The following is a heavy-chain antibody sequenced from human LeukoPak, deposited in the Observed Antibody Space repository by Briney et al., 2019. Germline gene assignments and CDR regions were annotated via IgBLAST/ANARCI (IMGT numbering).Heavy chain of an antibody. Sequence: SEPLSLTCTVSGGSISSYYWSWIRQPPGKGLEWIGYIYYSGSTNYNPSLKSRVTISVDTSKNQFSLKLSSVTAADTAVYYCARGYDYVWGSYHYTFDYWGQGTLVTVSS. CDR3: ARGYDYVWGSYHYTFDY. D-gene: IGHD3-16*02. CDR2: IYYSGST. V-gene: IGHV4-59*01. J-gene: IGHJ4*02. CDR1: GGSISSYY.